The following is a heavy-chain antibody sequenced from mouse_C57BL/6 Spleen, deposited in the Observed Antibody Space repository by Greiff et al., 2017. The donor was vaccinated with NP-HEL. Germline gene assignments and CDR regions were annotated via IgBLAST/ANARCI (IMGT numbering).Heavy chain of an antibody. CDR2: ISYDGSN. CDR3: ARDPSSGYAY. V-gene: IGHV3-6*01. Sequence: EVKLMESGPGLVKPSQSLSLTCSVTGYSITSGYYWNWIRQFPGNKLEWMGYISYDGSNNYNPSLKNRISITRDTSKNQFFLKLNSVTTEDTATYYCARDPSSGYAYWGQGTLVTVSA. CDR1: GYSITSGYY. D-gene: IGHD3-2*02. J-gene: IGHJ3*01.